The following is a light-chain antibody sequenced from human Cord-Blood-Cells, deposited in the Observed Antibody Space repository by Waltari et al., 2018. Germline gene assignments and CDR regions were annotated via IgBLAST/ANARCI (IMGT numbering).Light chain of an antibody. CDR1: QSVSSSY. J-gene: IGKJ4*01. CDR3: QQYGSSLLT. V-gene: IGKV3-20*01. CDR2: GAS. Sequence: EIVLTQSPGTLSLSPGERATLSCRASQSVSSSYLAWYQQNPGQAPRLLIYGASSRATGIPDRFSGSGSGKDFTLTISRLEPEDFAVYYCQQYGSSLLTFGGGTKVEIK.